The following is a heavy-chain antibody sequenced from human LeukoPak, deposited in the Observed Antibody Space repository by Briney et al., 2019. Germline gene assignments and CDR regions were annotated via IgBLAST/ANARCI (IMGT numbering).Heavy chain of an antibody. V-gene: IGHV1-2*02. CDR3: ARDGGIGYCGGGSCYSARPKHPVRKAGPFDY. CDR2: INPNSGGT. D-gene: IGHD2-15*01. Sequence: SMQFSCKAFAYTFTGYYMHWVGHVPPQGLEWMGWINPNSGGTNYGPKLKGRVTRTRDTSISPAYMRLRRLRSDDTAVYYCARDGGIGYCGGGSCYSARPKHPVRKAGPFDYWGQGTLVTVSS. J-gene: IGHJ4*02. CDR1: AYTFTGYY.